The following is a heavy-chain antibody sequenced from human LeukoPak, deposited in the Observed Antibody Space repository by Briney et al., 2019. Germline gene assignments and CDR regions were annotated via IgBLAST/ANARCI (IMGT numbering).Heavy chain of an antibody. CDR3: ARDGSPIGIATRLGNWFDP. V-gene: IGHV4-31*03. D-gene: IGHD6-6*01. J-gene: IGHJ5*02. CDR2: IHYSGST. Sequence: SETLSLTCTVSGGSISSGDYYWSWIRQHPGKGLEWIGYIHYSGSTFSNPSLKSRVTISVDASTNQLSLKLTSVTAADTAVYYCARDGSPIGIATRLGNWFDPWGQGTLVTVSS. CDR1: GGSISSGDYY.